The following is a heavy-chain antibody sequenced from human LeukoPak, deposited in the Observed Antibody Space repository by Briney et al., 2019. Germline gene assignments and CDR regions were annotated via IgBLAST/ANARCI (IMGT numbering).Heavy chain of an antibody. J-gene: IGHJ4*02. CDR2: ISGSGFST. CDR3: AKEGLALDIVVVPADY. CDR1: GFTFSSYA. D-gene: IGHD2-2*03. Sequence: GGSLRLFCAASGFTFSSYAMSWVRQAPGKGLEWVSAISGSGFSTYYADSVKGRFTISRDNSRNTLYLQMNSLRAEDTAVYYCAKEGLALDIVVVPADYWGQGTLVTVSS. V-gene: IGHV3-23*01.